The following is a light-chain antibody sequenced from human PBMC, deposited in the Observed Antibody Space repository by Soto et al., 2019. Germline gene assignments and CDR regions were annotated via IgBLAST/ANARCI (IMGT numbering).Light chain of an antibody. CDR1: QGIRSA. Sequence: TQVPQVPSRLPALERARLHITCRTSQGIRSALGWYQQKPGKAPKLLIYAASTLQSGVPSRFSGSGSGTDFTFTISSLQPEDFATYYCQQSYSIPLTFGQGTRLEIK. V-gene: IGKV1-39*01. CDR3: QQSYSIPLT. J-gene: IGKJ5*01. CDR2: AAS.